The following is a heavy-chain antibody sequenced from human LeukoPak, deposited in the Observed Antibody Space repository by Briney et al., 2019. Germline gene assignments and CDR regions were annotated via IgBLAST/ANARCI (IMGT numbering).Heavy chain of an antibody. CDR3: ARRRTTGLSGYMDV. J-gene: IGHJ6*03. Sequence: PSETPSLTCTVSGGSISSYYWSWIRQPPGKGLEWIGYIDYSGSTNYNPSLKSRVTISVGTSKNQFSLKLNSVTAADTAVYYCARRRTTGLSGYMDVWGKGTTVTVSS. CDR1: GGSISSYY. V-gene: IGHV4-59*08. D-gene: IGHD2-2*01. CDR2: IDYSGST.